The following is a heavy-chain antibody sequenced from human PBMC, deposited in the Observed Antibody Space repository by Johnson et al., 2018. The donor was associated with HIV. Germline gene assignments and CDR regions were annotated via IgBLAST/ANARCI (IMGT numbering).Heavy chain of an antibody. D-gene: IGHD4-23*01. CDR2: ISWNSGSI. Sequence: VQLVESGGGLVQPGRSLRLSCAASGFTFDDYAMHWVRQAPGKGLEWVSGISWNSGSIGYADSVKGRFTISRDNAKNSLYLKMNSLRAEDTALYYYAKDLEYGGNSLLDDAFDIWGQGTTVTVAS. CDR1: GFTFDDYA. V-gene: IGHV3-9*01. J-gene: IGHJ3*02. CDR3: AKDLEYGGNSLLDDAFDI.